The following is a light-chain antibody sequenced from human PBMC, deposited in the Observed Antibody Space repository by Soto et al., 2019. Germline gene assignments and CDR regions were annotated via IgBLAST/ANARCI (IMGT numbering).Light chain of an antibody. J-gene: IGLJ3*02. Sequence: QSALTQPASVSGSPGQSITISCTGTSSDVGRYNYVSWYQQHPGKAPKVMIYEVSNWPSGVSNRFSGSKSGNTASLTISGLQAEDEADYYCSSYTIRSTWVFGGGTKLTVL. CDR2: EVS. V-gene: IGLV2-14*01. CDR3: SSYTIRSTWV. CDR1: SSDVGRYNY.